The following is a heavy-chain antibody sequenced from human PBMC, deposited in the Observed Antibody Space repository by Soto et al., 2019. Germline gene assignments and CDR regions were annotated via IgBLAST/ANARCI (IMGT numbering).Heavy chain of an antibody. CDR1: GFTFDDNA. J-gene: IGHJ4*02. D-gene: IGHD3-16*01. Sequence: GGSLRLSCAVSGFTFDDNAMHWVRQAPEKGLEWVSGIDWKSDIGYADSVKGRFTISRDNAENSLYLQMNSLRAEDTALYYCAISQDRGGRTTFIYWGQGTQVTVSS. V-gene: IGHV3-9*01. CDR3: AISQDRGGRTTFIY. CDR2: IDWKSDI.